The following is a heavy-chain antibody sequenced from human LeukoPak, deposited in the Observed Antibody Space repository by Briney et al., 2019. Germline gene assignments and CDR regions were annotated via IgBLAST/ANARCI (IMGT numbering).Heavy chain of an antibody. J-gene: IGHJ4*02. V-gene: IGHV3-33*01. D-gene: IGHD3-10*01. CDR2: IWNDGSNK. CDR1: GFTFSVYG. Sequence: GRSLRLSCAASGFTFSVYGMHWVRQAPGKGLEWVAVIWNDGSNKYYADSVKGRFTISRDNSKNTLYLQMNSLRAEDTAVYSCARASGPFDYWGQGTLVAVSS. CDR3: ARASGPFDY.